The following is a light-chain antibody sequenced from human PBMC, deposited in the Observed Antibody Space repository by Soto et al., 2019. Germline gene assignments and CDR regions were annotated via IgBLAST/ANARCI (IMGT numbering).Light chain of an antibody. CDR2: HAS. CDR3: QQYNDCPLT. J-gene: IGKJ4*02. CDR1: ESVSNN. V-gene: IGKV3-15*01. Sequence: EIVMTQSPATLSVSPGERATLSCRASESVSNNLAWYQQKFGQAPRLLIYHASTRATGIPARFSGSGSGTELTLTVSSLQSEDFARYYCQQYNDCPLTCGGGTMVEI.